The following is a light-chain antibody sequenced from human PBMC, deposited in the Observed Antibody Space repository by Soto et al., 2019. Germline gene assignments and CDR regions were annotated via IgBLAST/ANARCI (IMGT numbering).Light chain of an antibody. CDR2: DAS. Sequence: EIVFIQSPATLSLSPGERATLSCRASQSVGSYLAWYQHKPGQAPRLLIYDASTRDTGIPARFSASGSGTEFTLTISSLQSEDFAVYYCQHYHNWPPEGSFGQGTKVDIK. CDR3: QHYHNWPPEGS. J-gene: IGKJ1*01. V-gene: IGKV3-15*01. CDR1: QSVGSY.